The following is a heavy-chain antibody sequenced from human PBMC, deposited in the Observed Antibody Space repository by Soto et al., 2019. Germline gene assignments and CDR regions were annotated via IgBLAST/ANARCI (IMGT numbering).Heavy chain of an antibody. J-gene: IGHJ4*02. D-gene: IGHD6-25*01. CDR3: ARRKERSGPYYLDY. CDR1: GYTFATYD. CDR2: MNPNTGNT. Sequence: QVQLVQSGAEVKKPGASVKVSCKASGYTFATYDIAWVRQATGQGLDWMGWMNPNTGNTGYAQAFRGRVTMTRNTSITTAYMELSSLRSEDTAVYFCARRKERSGPYYLDYWGQGTLVTVSS. V-gene: IGHV1-8*01.